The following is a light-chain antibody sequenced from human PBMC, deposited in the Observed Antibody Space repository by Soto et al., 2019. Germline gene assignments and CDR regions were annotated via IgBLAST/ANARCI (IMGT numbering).Light chain of an antibody. J-gene: IGKJ3*01. CDR2: AAS. Sequence: ITQKPTALSGSVGDSVTITSRASQNIVIYLNWYQQKPGKAPNLLIYAASNLQSGVPSRFSGSGSGTDFSLTISSLQPEDFAIYHCQQSYNDLRTFDPGTKVDI. CDR1: QNIVIY. CDR3: QQSYNDLRT. V-gene: IGKV1-39*01.